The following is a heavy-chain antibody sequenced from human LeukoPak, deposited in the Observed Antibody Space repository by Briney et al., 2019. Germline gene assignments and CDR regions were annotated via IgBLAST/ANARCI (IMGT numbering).Heavy chain of an antibody. CDR3: ARGGGQVLRYFDWLLPHDY. V-gene: IGHV1-3*01. J-gene: IGHJ4*02. Sequence: ASVKVSCEASGYTFTSYAMHWVRQAPGQRLEWMGWINAGNGNTKYSQKFQGRVTITRDTSASTAYMELSSLRSEDTAVYYCARGGGQVLRYFDWLLPHDYWGQGTLVTVSS. CDR2: INAGNGNT. D-gene: IGHD3-9*01. CDR1: GYTFTSYA.